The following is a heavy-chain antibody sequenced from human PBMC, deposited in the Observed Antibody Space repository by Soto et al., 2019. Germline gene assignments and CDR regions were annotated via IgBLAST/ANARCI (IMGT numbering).Heavy chain of an antibody. CDR1: GGSISNFY. Sequence: KTSETLSLTCTVSGGSISNFYWSWIRQPPGKGLEWIGYTSYSGNTNYNPPLKSRVSISVDTSKNQLSLNLTSVTAADTAVYYCARAPMVLSRSYFDSWGQGTPVTVSS. J-gene: IGHJ4*02. CDR3: ARAPMVLSRSYFDS. D-gene: IGHD2-8*01. CDR2: TSYSGNT. V-gene: IGHV4-59*01.